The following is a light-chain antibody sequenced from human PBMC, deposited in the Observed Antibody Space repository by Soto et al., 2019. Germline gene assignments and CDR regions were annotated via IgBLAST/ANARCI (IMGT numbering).Light chain of an antibody. V-gene: IGLV2-23*01. CDR1: SSDVGSYNL. CDR2: EGS. CDR3: CSYAGSSTYV. Sequence: QSALTQPASVSGSPGQSITISCTGTSSDVGSYNLVSWYQQHPGKAPKLMIYEGSKRSSGVSNRFSGSKSGNTASLTISGLQAEDEADYYCCSYAGSSTYVFGTGTKGTVL. J-gene: IGLJ1*01.